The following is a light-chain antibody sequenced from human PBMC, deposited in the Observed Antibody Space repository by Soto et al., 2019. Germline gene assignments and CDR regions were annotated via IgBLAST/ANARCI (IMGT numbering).Light chain of an antibody. CDR1: SSDVGAYHY. CDR2: DVN. V-gene: IGLV2-8*01. CDR3: SSYAGNNNYV. J-gene: IGLJ1*01. Sequence: QSALTQPPSASGSLGQSVTISCTGTSSDVGAYHYVSWYQHHPGKAPKAVIYDVNRRPSGVPNRFSGSKSGNTASLTVSGLQAEDEADYYCSSYAGNNNYVFGAGTKVTVL.